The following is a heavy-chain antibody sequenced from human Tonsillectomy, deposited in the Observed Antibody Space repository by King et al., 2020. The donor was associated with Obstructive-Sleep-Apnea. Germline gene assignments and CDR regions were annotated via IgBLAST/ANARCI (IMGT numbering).Heavy chain of an antibody. J-gene: IGHJ6*02. V-gene: IGHV1-69*09. CDR3: ARDPHGVVDDSSGYQYFYYGMDV. CDR1: GGTFSSYT. Sequence: VQLVQSGAEVKKPGSSVKVSCKASGGTFSSYTISWVRQAPGQGLEWMGRIIPILGIANYAQKFQDRVTITADKSTSTAYMELSSLTSEDTAVYYCARDPHGVVDDSSGYQYFYYGMDVWGQGTTVTVSS. D-gene: IGHD3-22*01. CDR2: IIPILGIA.